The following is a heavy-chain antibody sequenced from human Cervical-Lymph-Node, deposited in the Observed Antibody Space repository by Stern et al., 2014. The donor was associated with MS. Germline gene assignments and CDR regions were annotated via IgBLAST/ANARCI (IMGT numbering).Heavy chain of an antibody. CDR3: ARSSTVTPNAFDI. J-gene: IGHJ3*02. CDR1: CGSISSGGYS. V-gene: IGHV4-30-2*01. D-gene: IGHD4-17*01. CDR2: IYHSGSP. Sequence: QLQLQESGSGLVKPSQTLSLTCAVSCGSISSGGYSWSWIRQPPGKGLELIGYIYHSGSPYYNPSLKSRVTITVDRSKNQFSLKLSSVTAADTAVYYCARSSTVTPNAFDIWGQGTMVTVSS.